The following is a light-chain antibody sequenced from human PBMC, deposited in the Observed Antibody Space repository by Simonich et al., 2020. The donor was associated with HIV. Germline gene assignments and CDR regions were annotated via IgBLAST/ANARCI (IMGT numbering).Light chain of an antibody. V-gene: IGKV4-1*01. Sequence: DIVMTQSPDSLAVSLGERATINSKSSQSVLYSSNNKNYVAWYQQKPGQPPKVLIYWASPRESGVPDRFSGSGSGTDFTLTISSLQAEDVAVYYCQQYYSAPITFGGGTKVEIK. CDR1: QSVLYSSNNKNY. CDR3: QQYYSAPIT. J-gene: IGKJ4*01. CDR2: WAS.